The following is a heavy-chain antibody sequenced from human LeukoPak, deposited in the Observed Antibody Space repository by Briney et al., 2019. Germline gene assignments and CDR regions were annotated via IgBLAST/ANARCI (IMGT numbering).Heavy chain of an antibody. D-gene: IGHD3-16*02. Sequence: ASVKVSCKASGCTFTGYYMHWVRQAPGQGLEWMGRINPNSGGTNYAQKFQGRVTMTRDTSISTAYMELSRLRSDDTAVYYCASRSDDYVWGSYRLEPRGWDYWGQGTLVTVSS. CDR3: ASRSDDYVWGSYRLEPRGWDY. J-gene: IGHJ4*02. V-gene: IGHV1-2*06. CDR1: GCTFTGYY. CDR2: INPNSGGT.